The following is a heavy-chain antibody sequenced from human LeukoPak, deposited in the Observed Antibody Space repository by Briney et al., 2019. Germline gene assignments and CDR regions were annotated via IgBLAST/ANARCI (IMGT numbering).Heavy chain of an antibody. CDR2: INPSGGRT. CDR1: GYTFTSYY. V-gene: IGHV1-46*01. CDR3: ARDYYDSSGYYYDYYYYGMDV. Sequence: ASVKVSCKASGYTFTSYYMHWVRQAPGQGLEWMGIINPSGGRTSYAQKLQGRVTMTTDTSTSTAYMELRSLRSDDTAVYYCARDYYDSSGYYYDYYYYGMDVWGQGTTVTVSS. D-gene: IGHD3-22*01. J-gene: IGHJ6*02.